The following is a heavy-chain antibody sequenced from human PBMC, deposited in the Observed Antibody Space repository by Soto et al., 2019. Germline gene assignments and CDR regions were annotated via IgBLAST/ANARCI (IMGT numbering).Heavy chain of an antibody. V-gene: IGHV3-7*01. Sequence: PGGSLRLSCAVSGFTFSDYWMSWVRQAPGKGLEWVANIKQDGNEKYYVDSVKGRFTISRENAKNSLYLQMNSLRAGDTAVYYCARLFGEVDVWGQGTTVTVSS. J-gene: IGHJ6*02. CDR2: IKQDGNEK. D-gene: IGHD3-10*01. CDR1: GFTFSDYW. CDR3: ARLFGEVDV.